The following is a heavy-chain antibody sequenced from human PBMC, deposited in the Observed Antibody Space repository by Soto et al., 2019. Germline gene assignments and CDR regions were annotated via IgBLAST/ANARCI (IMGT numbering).Heavy chain of an antibody. V-gene: IGHV4-59*01. Sequence: SETLSLTCTVSGGSISSYYWSWIRQPPGKGLEWIGYIYYSGSTNYNPSLKSRVTISVDTSKNQFPLKLSSVTAADTAVYYCARGGFSSGFYYYFLAVPTKRTTDTGSS. CDR1: GGSISSYY. CDR3: ARGGFSSGFYYYFLAV. CDR2: IYYSGST. D-gene: IGHD3-10*01. J-gene: IGHJ6*03.